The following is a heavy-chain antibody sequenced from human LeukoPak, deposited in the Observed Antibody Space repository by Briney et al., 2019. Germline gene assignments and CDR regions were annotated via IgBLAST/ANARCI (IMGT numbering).Heavy chain of an antibody. CDR2: INPNSGGT. D-gene: IGHD2-2*01. CDR1: GYTFTGYY. J-gene: IGHJ5*02. Sequence: ASVKVSCKASGYTFTGYYMHWVRQAPGRGLEWMGRINPNSGGTNYAQKFQGRVTMTRDTSISTAYMELSRLRSDDTAVYYCASVRCSSTSCPHNWFDPWGQGTLVTVSS. CDR3: ASVRCSSTSCPHNWFDP. V-gene: IGHV1-2*06.